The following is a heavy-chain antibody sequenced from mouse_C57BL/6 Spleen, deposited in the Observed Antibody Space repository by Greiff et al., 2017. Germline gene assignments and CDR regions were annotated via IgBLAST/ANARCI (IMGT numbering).Heavy chain of an antibody. CDR3: ARSELRRDYAMDY. D-gene: IGHD2-4*01. V-gene: IGHV1-55*01. J-gene: IGHJ4*01. CDR2: IYPGSGST. Sequence: QVQLKQPGAELVKPGASVKMSCKASGYTFTSYWITWVKQRPGQGLEWIGDIYPGSGSTNYNEKFKSKATLTVDTSSSTAYMQLSSLTSEDSAVYYCARSELRRDYAMDYWGQGTSVTVSS. CDR1: GYTFTSYW.